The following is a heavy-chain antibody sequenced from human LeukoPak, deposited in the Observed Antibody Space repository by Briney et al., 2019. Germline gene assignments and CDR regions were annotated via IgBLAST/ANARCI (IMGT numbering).Heavy chain of an antibody. CDR3: AKGAELAVAGPVDY. V-gene: IGHV3-9*01. Sequence: PGRSLRLSCAASGFTFDDYAMHWVRQAPGKGLEWVSGISWNSGSIGYADSVKGRFTISRDNAKNSLYLQMNSLRAEDTALYYCAKGAELAVAGPVDYWGQGTLVTVSS. CDR2: ISWNSGSI. CDR1: GFTFDDYA. J-gene: IGHJ4*02. D-gene: IGHD6-19*01.